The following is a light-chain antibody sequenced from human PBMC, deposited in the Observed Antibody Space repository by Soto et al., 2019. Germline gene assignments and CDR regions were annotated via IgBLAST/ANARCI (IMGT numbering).Light chain of an antibody. CDR1: SSDVGGYNY. J-gene: IGLJ3*02. V-gene: IGLV2-14*03. CDR2: DVS. Sequence: QSALTQPASVSGSPGQSITISCTGTSSDVGGYNYVSWYQHHPGKAPKLMIYDVSNRPSGVSNRFSGSKSGNTASLTISGLQAGDEADYYCSSYTSSNTVVFGGGTKVTVL. CDR3: SSYTSSNTVV.